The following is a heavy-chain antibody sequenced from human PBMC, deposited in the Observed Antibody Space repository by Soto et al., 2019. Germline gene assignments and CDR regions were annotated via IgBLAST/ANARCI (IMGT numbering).Heavy chain of an antibody. V-gene: IGHV3-30*18. Sequence: QVQLVESGGGVVQPGRSLRLSCAASGFTFSGFSFSSYGMHWVRQAPGKGLEWVAVILYDGSERYYADSVKGRFTISSXDXKXXVYLPMNSLRAEDTAIYYCGKDLWGSSGYPDAVDHWGQGTLVTVSS. CDR2: ILYDGSER. CDR3: GKDLWGSSGYPDAVDH. J-gene: IGHJ4*02. D-gene: IGHD3-22*01. CDR1: GFTFSGFSFSSYG.